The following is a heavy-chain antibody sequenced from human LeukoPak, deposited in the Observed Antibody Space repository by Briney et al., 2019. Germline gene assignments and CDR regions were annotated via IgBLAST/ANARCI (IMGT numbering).Heavy chain of an antibody. CDR1: GFTFSSYE. D-gene: IGHD3-10*01. Sequence: GGSLRLSCAASGFTFSSYEMNWVRQAPGKGLEWVSYISSSGSTIYYADSVKGRFTISRDNAKNSLYLQMNSLRAEDTAVYYCARAGPIYTYYYLPDYWSQGTLVTVSS. J-gene: IGHJ4*02. CDR3: ARAGPIYTYYYLPDY. CDR2: ISSSGSTI. V-gene: IGHV3-48*03.